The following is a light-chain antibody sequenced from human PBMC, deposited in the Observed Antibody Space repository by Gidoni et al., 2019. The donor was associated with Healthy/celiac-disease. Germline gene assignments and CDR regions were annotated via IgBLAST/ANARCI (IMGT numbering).Light chain of an antibody. CDR1: QSVSSY. J-gene: IGKJ4*01. V-gene: IGKV3-11*01. CDR3: QQRSNWPPGLT. Sequence: EIVLTQSPATLSLSPGERATLSCRASQSVSSYLAWYQQKPGQAPRRLIYDASNRATGIPARFGGSGSGTDFTLTISSLEPEDFAVYYCQQRSNWPPGLTFGGGTKVEIK. CDR2: DAS.